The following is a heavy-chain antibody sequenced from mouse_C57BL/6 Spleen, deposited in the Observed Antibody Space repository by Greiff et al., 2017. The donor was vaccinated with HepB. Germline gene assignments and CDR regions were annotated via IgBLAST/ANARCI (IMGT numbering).Heavy chain of an antibody. Sequence: EVKLVESGGGLVQPGESLKLSCESNEYEFPSHDMSWVRKTPEKRLELVAAINSDGGSTYYPDTMERRFIISRDNTKKTLYLQMSSLRSEDTALYYCARPDWGNYNYAMDYWGQGTSVTVSS. D-gene: IGHD2-1*01. CDR1: EYEFPSHD. V-gene: IGHV5-2*01. CDR2: INSDGGST. CDR3: ARPDWGNYNYAMDY. J-gene: IGHJ4*01.